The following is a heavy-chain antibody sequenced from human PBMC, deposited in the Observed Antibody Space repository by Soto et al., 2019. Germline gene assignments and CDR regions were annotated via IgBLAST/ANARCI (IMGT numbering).Heavy chain of an antibody. Sequence: LSLTCTVSGDSISRGGYSWTWIRQPPGKAPEWIGNIYDSGSTSYNPSLKSRVTMSVDRSTNQFSLKLTSVTAADTAVYFCARGSSSYYAYGMHVWGQRTTVTVSS. CDR2: IYDSGST. J-gene: IGHJ6*02. D-gene: IGHD6-19*01. CDR3: ARGSSSYYAYGMHV. V-gene: IGHV4-30-2*01. CDR1: GDSISRGGYS.